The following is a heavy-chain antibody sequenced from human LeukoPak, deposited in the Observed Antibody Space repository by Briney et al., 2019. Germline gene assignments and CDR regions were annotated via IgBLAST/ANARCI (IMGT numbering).Heavy chain of an antibody. V-gene: IGHV3-30*18. CDR1: GFTFSIYG. CDR3: AKVPPAYSYGPSFDY. CDR2: VSYDGNDE. Sequence: PGGSLRLSCVGSGFTFSIYGMHWVRQAPGKGLEWVTFVSYDGNDEYYADSVKGRFTISRDNSKNTLYLQMNSLRAEDTAVYYCAKVPPAYSYGPSFDYWGQGTLVTVSS. J-gene: IGHJ4*02. D-gene: IGHD5-18*01.